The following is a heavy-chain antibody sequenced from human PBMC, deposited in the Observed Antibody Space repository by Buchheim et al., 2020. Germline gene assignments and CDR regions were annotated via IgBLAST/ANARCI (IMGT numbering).Heavy chain of an antibody. CDR2: IISDGSST. J-gene: IGHJ4*02. V-gene: IGHV3-74*01. CDR3: ATDHYDNSGDSSFDY. Sequence: EVQLVQSGGGLVQPGGSLRLSCAASGFTFSNLWMHWVRQVPGKGRVWVLTIISDGSSTSHADSAKGRFTISRVNAKNTLYLQMSSLRAEDTGVYYCATDHYDNSGDSSFDYWGQGTL. CDR1: GFTFSNLW. D-gene: IGHD3-22*01.